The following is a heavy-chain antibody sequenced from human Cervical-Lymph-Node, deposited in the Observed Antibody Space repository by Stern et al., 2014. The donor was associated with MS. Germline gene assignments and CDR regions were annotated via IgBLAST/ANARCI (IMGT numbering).Heavy chain of an antibody. CDR3: AHTVRGFDY. V-gene: IGHV2-5*01. D-gene: IGHD3-10*01. Sequence: QITLQESGPPLVKPTQTLTLTCTFSGFSLRTSGVGVGWIRQPPGKALEWLALIYWNDDKRYSPSLKSRLTITKDTSKNQVVLTMTNMDPVDTATYYCAHTVRGFDYWGQGTLVTVSS. CDR1: GFSLRTSGVG. J-gene: IGHJ4*02. CDR2: IYWNDDK.